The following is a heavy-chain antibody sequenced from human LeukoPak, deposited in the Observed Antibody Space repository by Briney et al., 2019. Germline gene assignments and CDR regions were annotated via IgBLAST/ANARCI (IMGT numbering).Heavy chain of an antibody. CDR2: ISTTGSYI. CDR3: ARDPFYPDY. J-gene: IGHJ4*02. Sequence: GGSLRLSCAASGFTFKSYSMNWVRQAPGEGLEWVSYISTTGSYIYYTDSVKGRFTISRDNAKKSLYLHMNSLRAEDTAVYYCARDPFYPDYWGAGTLVTVSS. V-gene: IGHV3-21*01. CDR1: GFTFKSYS.